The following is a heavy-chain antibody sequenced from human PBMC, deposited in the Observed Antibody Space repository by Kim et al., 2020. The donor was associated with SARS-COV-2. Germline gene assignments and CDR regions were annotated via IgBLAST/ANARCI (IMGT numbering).Heavy chain of an antibody. J-gene: IGHJ2*01. CDR3: AKGVGEIYDFYQTPNWYFDL. Sequence: GGSLRLSCAASGFTFSSYAMSWVRQAPGKGLEWVSAISGSGGSTYYADSVKGRFTISRDNSKNTLYLQMNSLRAEDTAVYYCAKGVGEIYDFYQTPNWYFDLWGRGTLVTVSS. CDR1: GFTFSSYA. D-gene: IGHD3-3*01. CDR2: ISGSGGST. V-gene: IGHV3-23*01.